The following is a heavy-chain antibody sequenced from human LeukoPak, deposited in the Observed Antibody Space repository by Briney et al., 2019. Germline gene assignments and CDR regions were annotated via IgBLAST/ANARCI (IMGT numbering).Heavy chain of an antibody. V-gene: IGHV3-23*01. CDR2: ISGSGGST. Sequence: GGSLRLSCAASGFTVSSNYMSWVRQAPGKGLEWVSAISGSGGSTYYADSVKGRFTISRDNSKNTLYLQMNSLRAEDTAVYYCAKPIVPAAIIWVDAFDIWGQGTMVTVSS. CDR1: GFTVSSNY. CDR3: AKPIVPAAIIWVDAFDI. D-gene: IGHD2-2*02. J-gene: IGHJ3*02.